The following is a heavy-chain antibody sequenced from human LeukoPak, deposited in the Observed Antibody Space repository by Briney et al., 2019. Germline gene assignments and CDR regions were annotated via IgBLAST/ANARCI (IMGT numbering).Heavy chain of an antibody. D-gene: IGHD7-27*01. V-gene: IGHV1-2*02. CDR3: ARGGKSELGTCDF. Sequence: ASVKVSCKASGYTFSGYYMHWVRQAPGQGLEWMGWIIPNSGGANYAQKFRGRVTMTMDTSINTAYMELSSLRSDDTAVYYCARGGKSELGTCDFWGQGTLVTVSS. CDR1: GYTFSGYY. CDR2: IIPNSGGA. J-gene: IGHJ4*02.